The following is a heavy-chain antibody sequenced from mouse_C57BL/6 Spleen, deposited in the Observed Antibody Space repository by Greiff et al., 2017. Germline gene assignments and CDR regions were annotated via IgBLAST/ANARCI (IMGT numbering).Heavy chain of an antibody. J-gene: IGHJ1*03. D-gene: IGHD1-1*01. Sequence: QVQLQQSGAELVRPGASVKLSCKASGYTFTDYYINWVKQRPGQGLEWIARIYPGSGNTYYNEKFKGKATLTAEKSSSTAYMQLSSLTSEDSAVYFCARGAYYGSSYWYFDVWGTGTTVTVSS. CDR1: GYTFTDYY. CDR2: IYPGSGNT. V-gene: IGHV1-76*01. CDR3: ARGAYYGSSYWYFDV.